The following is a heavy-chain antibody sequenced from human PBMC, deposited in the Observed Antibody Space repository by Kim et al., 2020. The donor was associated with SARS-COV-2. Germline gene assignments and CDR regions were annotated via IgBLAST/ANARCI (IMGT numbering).Heavy chain of an antibody. V-gene: IGHV5-51*01. D-gene: IGHD3-22*01. CDR2: IYPGDSDT. Sequence: GESLKISCKGSGYSFTSYWIGWVRQMPGKGLEWMGIIYPGDSDTRYSPSFQGQVTISADKSISTAYLQWSSLKASDTAMYYCARLWGTYDSSGYYFDYWGQGTLVTVSS. CDR3: ARLWGTYDSSGYYFDY. CDR1: GYSFTSYW. J-gene: IGHJ4*02.